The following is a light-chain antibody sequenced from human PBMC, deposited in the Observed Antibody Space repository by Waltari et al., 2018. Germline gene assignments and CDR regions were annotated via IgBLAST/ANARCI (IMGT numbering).Light chain of an antibody. CDR1: QSVWTSY. V-gene: IGKV3-20*01. J-gene: IGKJ4*01. Sequence: EVVLTQSPGTLSLSPGERATLSCRASQSVWTSYLAWYQQKPGQAPRLLIYGASLRATGIPERFSGSGSGTDFTLTIRSLEPEDFALYHCQQYGNSPLTFGGGTRVEI. CDR3: QQYGNSPLT. CDR2: GAS.